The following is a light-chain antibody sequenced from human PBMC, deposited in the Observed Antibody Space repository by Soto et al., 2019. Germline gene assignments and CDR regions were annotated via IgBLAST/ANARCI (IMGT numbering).Light chain of an antibody. V-gene: IGKV3-20*01. Sequence: EAVLTQSPGTLSLSPGERATLSCSASQSLSRDLAWYQQKPGQAPSHLAWYQQKPGQDPRLLIYGASNRATGPPYRLSGSWSRTDFTLTISRLEPDDYAVYYCQQYAISPRTFCQGTRLESK. J-gene: IGKJ5*01. CDR1: QSLSRDLAWYQQKPGQAPSH. CDR3: QQYAISPRT. CDR2: GAS.